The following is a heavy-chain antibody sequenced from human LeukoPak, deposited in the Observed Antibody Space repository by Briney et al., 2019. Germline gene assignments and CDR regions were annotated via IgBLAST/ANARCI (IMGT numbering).Heavy chain of an antibody. CDR2: FDPEDGET. CDR3: ATESRHYYGSGSYLA. J-gene: IGHJ5*02. CDR1: GYTLTELS. D-gene: IGHD3-10*01. Sequence: GASVKVSCKVSGYTLTELSMHWVRQAPGKGLEWMGGFDPEDGETIYAQKSQGRVTMTEDTSTDTAYMELSSLRSEDTAVYYCATESRHYYGSGSYLAWGQGTLVTVSS. V-gene: IGHV1-24*01.